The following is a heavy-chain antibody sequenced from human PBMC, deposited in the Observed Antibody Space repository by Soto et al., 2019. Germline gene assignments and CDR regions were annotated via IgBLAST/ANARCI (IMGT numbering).Heavy chain of an antibody. V-gene: IGHV1-69*01. CDR2: IIPIFGTA. D-gene: IGHD6-6*01. Sequence: QVQLVQSGAEVKKPGSSVKVSCKASGGTFSSYAISWVRQAPGQGLEWMGGIIPIFGTANYAQKFQGRVTITADESTSTADMELSSLRSEDTAVYYCARELSKQLVRSNWFDPWGQGTLVTVSS. CDR3: ARELSKQLVRSNWFDP. CDR1: GGTFSSYA. J-gene: IGHJ5*02.